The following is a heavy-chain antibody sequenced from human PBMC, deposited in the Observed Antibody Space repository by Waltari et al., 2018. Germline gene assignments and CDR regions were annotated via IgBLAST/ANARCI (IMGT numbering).Heavy chain of an antibody. D-gene: IGHD2-21*01. CDR2: IYYVGST. CDR3: ARDFAIGIEAFDV. CDR1: GGILGRYY. V-gene: IGHV4-59*01. Sequence: QVQLQASGPGLVKPGETLSLTCSISGGILGRYYWSWIRQTPGKGLEWIGYIYYVGSTSYNPSLESRVSISIDTSKDQFSLRLTSVTAADTAMYYCARDFAIGIEAFDVWGRGTMVTVSS. J-gene: IGHJ3*01.